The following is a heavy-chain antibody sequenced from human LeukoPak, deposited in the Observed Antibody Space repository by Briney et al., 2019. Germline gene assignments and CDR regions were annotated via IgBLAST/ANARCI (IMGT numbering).Heavy chain of an antibody. CDR2: ISSSGATR. CDR3: ARVTGSYATDY. D-gene: IGHD3-16*01. V-gene: IGHV3-11*04. Sequence: PGGSLRLSCAASGFTFSDYYMSWMRQAPGKGLEWVSYISSSGATRSYSDSVKGRFTISRDNAKNSLYLQMSSLRAEDAAVYYCARVTGSYATDYWGQGALVTVSS. CDR1: GFTFSDYY. J-gene: IGHJ4*02.